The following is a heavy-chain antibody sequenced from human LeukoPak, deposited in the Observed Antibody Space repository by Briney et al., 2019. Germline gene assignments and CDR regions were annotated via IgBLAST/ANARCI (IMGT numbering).Heavy chain of an antibody. CDR2: IKSDGSST. D-gene: IGHD1-1*01. V-gene: IGHV3-74*01. Sequence: GESLRLSCAASGFAFSSYWMHWVRHAPEKGLVWVSRIKSDGSSTSYAGSVKGRFIISRDNSKNTLYLQMNSLRAEDTAVYYCARDSPGPRYYYYYYVMDVWVQGTTVTVSS. J-gene: IGHJ6*02. CDR1: GFAFSSYW. CDR3: ARDSPGPRYYYYYYVMDV.